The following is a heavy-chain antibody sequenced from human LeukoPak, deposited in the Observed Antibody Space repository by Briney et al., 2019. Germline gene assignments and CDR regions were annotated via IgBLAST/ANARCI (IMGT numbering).Heavy chain of an antibody. CDR2: IKQDGSEK. CDR1: GFTFSSYW. V-gene: IGHV3-7*01. Sequence: PGGSLRLSCAASGFTFSSYWMSWVRQAPGKGLEWVANIKQDGSEKSYVDPVKGRFTISRDNAKNSLYLQMNSLRAEDTAVYYCARDRSLSSSVFDYWGQGALVTVSS. D-gene: IGHD6-6*01. CDR3: ARDRSLSSSVFDY. J-gene: IGHJ4*02.